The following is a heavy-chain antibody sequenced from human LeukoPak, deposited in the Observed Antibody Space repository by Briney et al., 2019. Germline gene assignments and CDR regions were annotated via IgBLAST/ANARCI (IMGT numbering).Heavy chain of an antibody. CDR1: GFTFSSYS. CDR2: ISSSSSTI. CDR3: ASGYYYGMDV. J-gene: IGHJ6*02. Sequence: GGSLRLSCAASGFTFSSYSMNWVRQAPGKGLEWVSYISSSSSTIYHADSVKGRFTISRDNAKNSLSLQMNSLRAEDTAVYYCASGYYYGMDVWGQGTTVTVSS. V-gene: IGHV3-48*04.